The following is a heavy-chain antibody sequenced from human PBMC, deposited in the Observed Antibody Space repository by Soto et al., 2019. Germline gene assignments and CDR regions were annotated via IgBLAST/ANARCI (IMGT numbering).Heavy chain of an antibody. D-gene: IGHD5-18*01. CDR2: LQNDGCHP. CDR3: ARGGYPDY. J-gene: IGHJ4*02. V-gene: IGHV3-74*01. CDR1: GFTFDYYW. Sequence: EVQLVESGGGLVQPGGSLRLSCVASGFTFDYYWMHWVRQAPGEGLMWVSRLQNDGCHPDYADSVKGRFNISRDNAKNTLYLQMNNLRSEDTAVYYCARGGYPDYGGQGTLVTVSS.